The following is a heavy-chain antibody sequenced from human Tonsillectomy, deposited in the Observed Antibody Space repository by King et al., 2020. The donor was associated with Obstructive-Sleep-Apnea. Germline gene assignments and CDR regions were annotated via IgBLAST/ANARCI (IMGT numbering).Heavy chain of an antibody. V-gene: IGHV3-15*01. J-gene: IGHJ6*02. CDR3: SHLADYYYRMDF. Sequence: VQLVESGGGLVEPGGSLRLSCAVSGLTFTSAWMNWVRQAPGKGLEWVGRIKSKGGGGTIDYAAPVKGRFTISRDDSKNTLYLKMNSLNTEDTAVYFCSHLADYYYRMDFWGQGTTVTVSS. CDR1: GLTFTSAW. CDR2: IKSKGGGGTI.